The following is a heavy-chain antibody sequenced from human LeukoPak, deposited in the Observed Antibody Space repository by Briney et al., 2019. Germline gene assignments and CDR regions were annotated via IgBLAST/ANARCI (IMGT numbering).Heavy chain of an antibody. Sequence: PSQTLSLTCTVSGGSISSGNYYWSWIRQPAGKGLEWIGRIYTSGSTIYNPSLKSRVTISLDTSKSQFSLKLSSVTAADTAVYYCASDLVTAPYNWFDPSGQGILVTVSS. CDR3: ASDLVTAPYNWFDP. J-gene: IGHJ5*02. CDR1: GGSISSGNYY. D-gene: IGHD2-21*02. V-gene: IGHV4-61*02. CDR2: IYTSGST.